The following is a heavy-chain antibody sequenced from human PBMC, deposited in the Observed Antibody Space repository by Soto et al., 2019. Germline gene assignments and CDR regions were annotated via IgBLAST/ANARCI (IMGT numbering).Heavy chain of an antibody. CDR3: ARAVAVGADFES. D-gene: IGHD6-19*01. CDR1: GYTFTTYT. CDR2: INAGNGNT. Sequence: ASVKASCKASGYTFTTYTMHWVRQAPGQRLEWMGWINAGNGNTKYSQKFQGRVTITRDTSASAAYMELSSLSSEDTAVYYCARAVAVGADFESCGQGNLVT. V-gene: IGHV1-3*01. J-gene: IGHJ4*02.